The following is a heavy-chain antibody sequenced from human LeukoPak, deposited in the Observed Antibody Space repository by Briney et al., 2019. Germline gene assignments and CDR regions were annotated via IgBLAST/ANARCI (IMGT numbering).Heavy chain of an antibody. CDR1: GGSISSYY. CDR3: ARGVDCSSTSCYWVWFDP. V-gene: IGHV4-4*09. Sequence: SETLSLTCTVSGGSISSYYWSWIRQPPGKGLEWIGYIYTSGSTNYNPSLKSRVTISVDTSKNQFSVKLSSVPAADTAVYYCARGVDCSSTSCYWVWFDPWGQGTLVTVSS. J-gene: IGHJ5*02. CDR2: IYTSGST. D-gene: IGHD2-2*01.